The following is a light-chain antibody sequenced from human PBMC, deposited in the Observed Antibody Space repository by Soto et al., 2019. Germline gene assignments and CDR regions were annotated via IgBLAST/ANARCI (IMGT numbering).Light chain of an antibody. V-gene: IGKV3-15*01. CDR1: QSVSSN. CDR3: QQYNTWPPIS. CDR2: GAS. J-gene: IGKJ5*01. Sequence: RGIINMTPGERATLSCRASQSVSSNLAWYQQKPGQAPRLLIYGASTRATGIPARFSGSGSGTEFTLTISSLQSEDFAVYYCQQYNTWPPISFGQATRL.